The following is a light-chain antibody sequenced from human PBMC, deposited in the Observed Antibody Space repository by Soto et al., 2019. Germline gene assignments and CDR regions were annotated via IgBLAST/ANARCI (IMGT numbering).Light chain of an antibody. CDR2: EVS. J-gene: IGLJ1*01. CDR1: SSDIGGYNY. V-gene: IGLV2-14*01. CDR3: SSCTSSTTPLV. Sequence: QSVLTQPASVSGSPGQSSTLSCTGTSSDIGGYNYVSWYQHHPGKAPQLMIYEVSNRPSGVSNRFSGSKSGNTASLTISGLQPEDEADYYFSSCTSSTTPLVFGTGTKLTVL.